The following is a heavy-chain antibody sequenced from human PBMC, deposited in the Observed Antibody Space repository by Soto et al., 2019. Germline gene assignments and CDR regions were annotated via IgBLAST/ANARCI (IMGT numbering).Heavy chain of an antibody. CDR1: GFTFSNYG. V-gene: IGHV3-30*18. Sequence: PGGSLRLSCAASGFTFSNYGIHWARQAPGKGLEWVAVISHDGNKEYYADSVKGRFTVSRDNSKKTVYLQMNSLRAEDTAMYYCAKVAPSISILWGFDHWAPRTLVTVSS. D-gene: IGHD2-21*01. CDR2: ISHDGNKE. J-gene: IGHJ4*02. CDR3: AKVAPSISILWGFDH.